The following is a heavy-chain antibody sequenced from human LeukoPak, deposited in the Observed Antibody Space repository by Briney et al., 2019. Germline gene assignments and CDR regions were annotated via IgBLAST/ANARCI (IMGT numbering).Heavy chain of an antibody. V-gene: IGHV3-30*02. J-gene: IGHJ4*02. CDR1: GFTLSDSG. Sequence: GVSLRLSCTASGFTLSDSGIHWDRQAPGKGLEWVAFATTDGDNRYAESEKGRITMARDNSKNTAYLQLSSLTPADTAMYYCAENFRSRFNSHFHNWGQGTLVTVSS. D-gene: IGHD5-18*01. CDR2: ATTDGDNR. CDR3: AENFRSRFNSHFHN.